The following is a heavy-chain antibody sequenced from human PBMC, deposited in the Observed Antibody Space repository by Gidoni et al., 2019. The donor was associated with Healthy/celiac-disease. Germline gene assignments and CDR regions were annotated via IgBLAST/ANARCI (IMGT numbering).Heavy chain of an antibody. D-gene: IGHD3-9*01. CDR2: IYTSGST. CDR1: GGSISSYY. Sequence: QVQLQESGPGLVKPSETLSLTCTVSGGSISSYYWRWIRQPAGKGLEWIGRIYTSGSTNYNPSLKSRVTMSVDTSKNQFSLKLSSVTAADTAVYYCARDRGDTYYDILTGLNWFDPWGQGTLVTVSS. J-gene: IGHJ5*02. CDR3: ARDRGDTYYDILTGLNWFDP. V-gene: IGHV4-4*07.